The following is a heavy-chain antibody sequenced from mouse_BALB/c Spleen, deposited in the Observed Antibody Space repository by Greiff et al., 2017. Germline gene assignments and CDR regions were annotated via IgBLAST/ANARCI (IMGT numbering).Heavy chain of an antibody. Sequence: VQLQQSGAELAKPGASVKMSRKASGYTFTSYWMHWVKQRPGQGLEWIGYINPSTGYTEYNQKFKDKATLTADKSSSTAYMQLSSLTSEDSAVYYCARFYYDSTGYAMDYWGQGTAVTVSS. CDR2: INPSTGYT. CDR1: GYTFTSYW. D-gene: IGHD2-4*01. CDR3: ARFYYDSTGYAMDY. J-gene: IGHJ4*01. V-gene: IGHV1-7*01.